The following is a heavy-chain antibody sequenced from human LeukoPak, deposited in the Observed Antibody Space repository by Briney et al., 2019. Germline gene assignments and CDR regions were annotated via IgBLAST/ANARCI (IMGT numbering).Heavy chain of an antibody. Sequence: GASVKVSCKASGYTFTSYDINWVRQATGQGLEWMGWMNLNSGNTGYAQKFQGRVTMTRNTSISTAYMEVSSLRSEDTAVYYCARAMVRGVIITVFYGMDVWGQGTTVTVSS. CDR1: GYTFTSYD. D-gene: IGHD3-10*01. CDR2: MNLNSGNT. V-gene: IGHV1-8*01. J-gene: IGHJ6*02. CDR3: ARAMVRGVIITVFYGMDV.